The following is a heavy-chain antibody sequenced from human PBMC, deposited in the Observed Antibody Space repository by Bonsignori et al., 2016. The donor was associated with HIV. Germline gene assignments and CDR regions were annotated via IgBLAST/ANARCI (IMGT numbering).Heavy chain of an antibody. Sequence: VRQMPGKGLEWMGIIDPSGGSTTYAPKFQGRVTMTRDTSTSTVYMELSSLRSEDTAVYYCARARDPVGSWVYYYYMDVWGKGTAVTVSS. D-gene: IGHD1-26*01. J-gene: IGHJ6*03. CDR2: IDPSGGST. CDR3: ARARDPVGSWVYYYYMDV. V-gene: IGHV1-46*01.